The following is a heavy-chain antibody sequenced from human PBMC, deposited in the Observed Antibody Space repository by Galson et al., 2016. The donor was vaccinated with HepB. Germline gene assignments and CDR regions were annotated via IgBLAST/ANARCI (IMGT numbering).Heavy chain of an antibody. D-gene: IGHD1-14*01. CDR2: IFHSGRT. Sequence: ATLSLTCAVSGGSVTSGYWWSWVRQPPGKGLEWIGEIFHSGRTNYSPSLKSRVTISVDKSRDQFSLRLTSVTAADTAVYYCARTGYWGQGTLVTVSS. CDR3: ARTGY. V-gene: IGHV4-4*02. J-gene: IGHJ4*02. CDR1: GGSVTSGYW.